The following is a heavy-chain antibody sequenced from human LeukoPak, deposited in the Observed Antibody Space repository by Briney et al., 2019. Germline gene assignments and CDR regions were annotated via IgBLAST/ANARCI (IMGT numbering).Heavy chain of an antibody. D-gene: IGHD1-14*01. CDR2: IIPIFGTT. J-gene: IGHJ4*02. Sequence: ASVKVFCKVSGDTFRTYAINWVRQAPGQGLEWMGRIIPIFGTTNYAQKFQDSVTITADKSTSTAYMELSSLRSEDTAVYYCAYNSSTWYADYWGQGTLVTVSS. CDR1: GDTFRTYA. V-gene: IGHV1-69*06. CDR3: AYNSSTWYADY.